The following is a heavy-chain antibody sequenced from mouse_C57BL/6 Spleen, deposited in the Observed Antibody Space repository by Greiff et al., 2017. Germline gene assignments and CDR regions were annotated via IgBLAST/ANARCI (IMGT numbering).Heavy chain of an antibody. CDR3: ASYGNYGGFAY. CDR2: INPNNGGT. J-gene: IGHJ3*01. D-gene: IGHD2-1*01. Sequence: EVKLQQSGPELVKPGASVKISCKASGYTFTDYYMNWVKQSHGKSLEWIGDINPNNGGTSYNQKFKGKATLTVDQSSSTAYMELRSLTSEDSAVYYCASYGNYGGFAYWGQGTLVTVSA. CDR1: GYTFTDYY. V-gene: IGHV1-26*01.